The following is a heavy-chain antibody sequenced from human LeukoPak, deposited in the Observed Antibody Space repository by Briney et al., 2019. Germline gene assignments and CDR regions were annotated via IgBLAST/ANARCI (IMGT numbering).Heavy chain of an antibody. CDR2: ISSSSSYI. Sequence: GGSLRLSCAASGFTFSSYSMNWVRQAPGKGLEWVSSISSSSSYIYYADSVKGRFTISRDNAKNSLYLQVNSLRAEDTAVYYCARELSLTGGNSDAFDIWGQGTMVTVSS. J-gene: IGHJ3*02. CDR1: GFTFSSYS. CDR3: ARELSLTGGNSDAFDI. V-gene: IGHV3-21*01. D-gene: IGHD4-23*01.